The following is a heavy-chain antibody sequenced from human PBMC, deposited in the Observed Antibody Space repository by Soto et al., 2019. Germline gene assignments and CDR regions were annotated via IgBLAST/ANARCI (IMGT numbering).Heavy chain of an antibody. CDR3: ARGYSSSARNYYYYGMDV. CDR2: INHSGST. V-gene: IGHV4-34*01. Sequence: SETLSLTCAVYGGSFSGYYWSWIRQPPGKGLEWIGEINHSGSTNYNPSLKSRVTISVDTSKNQFSLKLGSVTAADTAVYYCARGYSSSARNYYYYGMDVWGQGTTVTVSS. D-gene: IGHD6-13*01. CDR1: GGSFSGYY. J-gene: IGHJ6*02.